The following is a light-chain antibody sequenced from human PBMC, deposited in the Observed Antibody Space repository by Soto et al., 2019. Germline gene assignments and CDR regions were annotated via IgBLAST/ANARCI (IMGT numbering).Light chain of an antibody. V-gene: IGKV3-15*01. CDR1: QNVLSN. J-gene: IGKJ1*01. CDR3: QQYNNWPIT. Sequence: IVVMNSPSTLSVSPGERATLSCRASQNVLSNLAWYQQKPGQAPRLLIYGASTRATGLPARFSGSGSGTQFTLTISSLQSEDFAVYYCQQYNNWPITFGQGTKVDI. CDR2: GAS.